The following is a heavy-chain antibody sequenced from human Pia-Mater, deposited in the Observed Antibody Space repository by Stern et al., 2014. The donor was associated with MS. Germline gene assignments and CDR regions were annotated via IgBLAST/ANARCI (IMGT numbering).Heavy chain of an antibody. CDR2: ISYNGNLK. CDR3: ARDMTTVTAFDY. V-gene: IGHV3-30*03. D-gene: IGHD4-17*01. Sequence: VQLVESGGGVVQPARSLRLSCVVSGFTFSNYGMHWVRPAPGKGLEWVAIISYNGNLKYYSDSVKGRFTISRDNSKATLYLEMNSLIGEDTAIYYCARDMTTVTAFDYWGQGTPVTVSS. CDR1: GFTFSNYG. J-gene: IGHJ4*02.